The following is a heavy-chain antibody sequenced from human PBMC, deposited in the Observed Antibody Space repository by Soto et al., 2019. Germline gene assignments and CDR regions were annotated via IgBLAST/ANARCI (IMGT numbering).Heavy chain of an antibody. CDR3: ARAGKDIVVVPAAMPHYYYGMDV. J-gene: IGHJ6*02. V-gene: IGHV1-69*01. D-gene: IGHD2-2*01. CDR2: IIPIFGTA. Sequence: QVQPVQSGAEVKKPGSSVKVSCKASGGTFSSYAISWVRQAPGQGLEWMGGIIPIFGTANYAQKFQGRVTITADESTSTAYMELSSLRSEDTAVYYCARAGKDIVVVPAAMPHYYYGMDVWGQGTTVTVSS. CDR1: GGTFSSYA.